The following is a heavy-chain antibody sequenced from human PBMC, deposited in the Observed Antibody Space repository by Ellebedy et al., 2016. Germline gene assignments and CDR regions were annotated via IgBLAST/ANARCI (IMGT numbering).Heavy chain of an antibody. CDR2: ISWNSGSI. V-gene: IGHV3-9*01. D-gene: IGHD3-9*01. CDR3: AKGAVGILTGFFDY. Sequence: GGSLRLSXAASGFTFDDYAMHWVRQAPGKGLEWVSGISWNSGSIGYADSVKGRFTISRDNAKNSLYLQMNSLRAEDTALYYCAKGAVGILTGFFDYWGQGTLVTVSS. J-gene: IGHJ4*02. CDR1: GFTFDDYA.